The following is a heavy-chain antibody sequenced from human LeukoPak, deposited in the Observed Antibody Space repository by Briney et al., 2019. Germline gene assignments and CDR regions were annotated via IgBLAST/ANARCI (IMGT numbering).Heavy chain of an antibody. Sequence: GGSLRLSCAASGLTFSSYGMSWVRQAPGRGLEWDSAISTTGGTTYYADSVRGRFTISRDNSRNTLYLQMNSLRAEDTAIYYCAKNGDRGAYCSGGTCYPYYYYYMDVWGKGTTVTISS. J-gene: IGHJ6*03. V-gene: IGHV3-23*01. D-gene: IGHD2-15*01. CDR1: GLTFSSYG. CDR2: ISTTGGTT. CDR3: AKNGDRGAYCSGGTCYPYYYYYMDV.